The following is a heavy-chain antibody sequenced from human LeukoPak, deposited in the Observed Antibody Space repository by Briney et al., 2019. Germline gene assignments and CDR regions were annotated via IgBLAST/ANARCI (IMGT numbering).Heavy chain of an antibody. Sequence: ASVKVSCKASGYTFTGYYMHWVRQAPGQGLEWMGWINPNSGGTNYAQKFQGRVTMTRDTSISTAYMEQSRLRSDDTAVYYCARSLSKFGELLFGYWGQGTLVTVSS. CDR1: GYTFTGYY. J-gene: IGHJ4*02. CDR3: ARSLSKFGELLFGY. V-gene: IGHV1-2*02. D-gene: IGHD3-10*02. CDR2: INPNSGGT.